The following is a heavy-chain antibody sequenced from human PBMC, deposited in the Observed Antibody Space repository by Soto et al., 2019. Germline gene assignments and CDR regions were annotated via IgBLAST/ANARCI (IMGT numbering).Heavy chain of an antibody. CDR2: IIPILGIA. D-gene: IGHD2-2*01. CDR1: GGTFSSYT. CDR3: ARDHIVVVPAATIMGGDYYYYYGMDV. J-gene: IGHJ6*02. V-gene: IGHV1-69*04. Sequence: GASVKVSCKASGGTFSSYTISWVRQAPGQGLEWMGRIIPILGIANYAQKFQGRVTITADKSTSTAYMELSSLRSEDTAVYYCARDHIVVVPAATIMGGDYYYYYGMDVWGQGTTVTVSS.